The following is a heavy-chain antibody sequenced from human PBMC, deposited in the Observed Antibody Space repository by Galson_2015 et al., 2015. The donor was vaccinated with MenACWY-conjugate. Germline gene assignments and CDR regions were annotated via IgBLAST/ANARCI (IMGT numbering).Heavy chain of an antibody. J-gene: IGHJ3*01. CDR3: AHSPYCSTTSCYAARAFDV. Sequence: PALVKPTQTLTLTCTFSGFSLSTYEMCIYWVRQPPGQALEWLSLIYWDDDKRYSPSLKSRLTITKDTSKNQVVLSMTNMDPVDTATYYCAHSPYCSTTSCYAARAFDVWGQGTVVTVSS. CDR1: GFSLSTYEMC. V-gene: IGHV2-5*08. CDR2: IYWDDDK. D-gene: IGHD2-2*01.